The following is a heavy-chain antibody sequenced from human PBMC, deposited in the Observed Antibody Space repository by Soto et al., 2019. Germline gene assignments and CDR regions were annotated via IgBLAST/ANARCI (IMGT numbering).Heavy chain of an antibody. J-gene: IGHJ5*02. Sequence: SETLSLTCAVSGGSISSGGYSWSWIRQPPGKGLEWIGYIYHSGSTYYNPSLKSRVTISVDRSKNQFSLKLSSVTAADTAVYYCARGGSYRAAAGPSWFDPWGQGTLVTVSS. D-gene: IGHD6-13*01. V-gene: IGHV4-30-2*01. CDR3: ARGGSYRAAAGPSWFDP. CDR1: GGSISSGGYS. CDR2: IYHSGST.